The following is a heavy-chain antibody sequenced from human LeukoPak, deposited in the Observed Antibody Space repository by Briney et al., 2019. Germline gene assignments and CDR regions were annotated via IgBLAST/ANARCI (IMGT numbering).Heavy chain of an antibody. J-gene: IGHJ3*02. D-gene: IGHD3-16*02. Sequence: SETLSLTCTVSGGSISSYYWSWIRQPPGKGLEWIGYIYYSGSTNYSPSLKSRVTISVDTSKNQFSLKLSSVTAADTAVYYCARVPLTFGGVIGHDAFDIWGQGTMVTVSS. CDR3: ARVPLTFGGVIGHDAFDI. CDR1: GGSISSYY. V-gene: IGHV4-59*01. CDR2: IYYSGST.